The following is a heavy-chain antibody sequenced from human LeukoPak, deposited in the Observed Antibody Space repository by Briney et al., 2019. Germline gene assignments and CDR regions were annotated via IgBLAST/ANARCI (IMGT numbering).Heavy chain of an antibody. CDR1: GFTFSGYD. CDR2: TSSSSSTI. D-gene: IGHD6-19*01. CDR3: TREFHSSGWYLTFAY. J-gene: IGHJ4*02. V-gene: IGHV3-48*04. Sequence: GGSLRLSCAASGFTFSGYDMSWVRQAPGKGLEWVSCTSSSSSTIYYADSVKSRFTISRDNAKNSLYLQMNSLKTEDTAVYYCTREFHSSGWYLTFAYWGQGSQVTVSS.